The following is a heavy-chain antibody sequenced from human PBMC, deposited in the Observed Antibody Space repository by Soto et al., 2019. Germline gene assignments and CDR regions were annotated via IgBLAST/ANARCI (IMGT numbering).Heavy chain of an antibody. CDR1: GYTISDYY. V-gene: IGHV3-11*01. Sequence: QVQLVESGGGLVKPGGPLRLSCEASGYTISDYYMSWIRQAPGKGLEWVSYISSVGTTTYYADSVKGRFSISMNNAKKSLYLQMNSLRAEETAVYFCAKDQEGSGRHWLGYIYSGIDVWGQGTTVTVSS. CDR3: AKDQEGSGRHWLGYIYSGIDV. D-gene: IGHD5-12*01. J-gene: IGHJ6*02. CDR2: ISSVGTTT.